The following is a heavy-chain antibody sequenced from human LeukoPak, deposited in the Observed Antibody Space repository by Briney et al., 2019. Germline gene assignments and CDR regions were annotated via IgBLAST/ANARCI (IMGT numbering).Heavy chain of an antibody. CDR2: ISGSGGST. Sequence: PGWSLRLSCLGSGLIFRRYAMSGVRPAAGKGLEGVSAISGSGGSTYYADPVKGRFTISRDNSKNTLYLQMNSLRAEDTAVYYCAKERDYCGSSGYYNGGFDPWGQGTLVTVSS. V-gene: IGHV3-23*01. D-gene: IGHD3-22*01. CDR3: AKERDYCGSSGYYNGGFDP. J-gene: IGHJ5*02. CDR1: GLIFRRYA.